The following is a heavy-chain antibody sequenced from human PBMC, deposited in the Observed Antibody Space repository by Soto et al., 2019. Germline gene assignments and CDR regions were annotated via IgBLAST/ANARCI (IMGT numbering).Heavy chain of an antibody. CDR3: ARDRGSYFDY. V-gene: IGHV3-74*01. Sequence: XESLQLCCAASGFTFSSYWVHWVRQAPGKGLVWVSRINSDGSSTSYADSVKGRFTISRDNAKNTLYLQMNSLRAEDTAVYYCARDRGSYFDYWGQGTLVTVSS. CDR2: INSDGSST. J-gene: IGHJ4*02. CDR1: GFTFSSYW. D-gene: IGHD1-26*01.